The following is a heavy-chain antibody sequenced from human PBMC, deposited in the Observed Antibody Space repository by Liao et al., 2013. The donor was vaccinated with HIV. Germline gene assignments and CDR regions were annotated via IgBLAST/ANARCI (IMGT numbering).Heavy chain of an antibody. D-gene: IGHD7-27*01. Sequence: QVQLQESGPGLVKPSETLSLTCTVSGGSISSYYWSWIRQPAGKGLEWIGRIYTSGSTNYNPSLKSRVTMSVDTSKNQFSLKLTSLTAADTAVYYCARGQSNWGVNWYFDLWGRGTLVTVSS. CDR2: IYTSGST. CDR3: ARGQSNWGVNWYFDL. V-gene: IGHV4-4*07. J-gene: IGHJ2*01. CDR1: GGSISSYY.